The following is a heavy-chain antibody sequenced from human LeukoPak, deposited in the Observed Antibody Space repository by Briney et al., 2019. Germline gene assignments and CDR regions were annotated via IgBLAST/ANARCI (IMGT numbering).Heavy chain of an antibody. V-gene: IGHV3-48*01. J-gene: IGHJ4*02. Sequence: GGSLRLSCAASGFTFSSYSMNWVRQAPGKGLEWVSYISSSSSTMYYADSVKGRFTISRDNAKNSLYLKMNSLRAEDTAVYYCARVQGTIFGVVNLDYWGQGTLVTVSS. CDR3: ARVQGTIFGVVNLDY. D-gene: IGHD3-3*01. CDR2: ISSSSSTM. CDR1: GFTFSSYS.